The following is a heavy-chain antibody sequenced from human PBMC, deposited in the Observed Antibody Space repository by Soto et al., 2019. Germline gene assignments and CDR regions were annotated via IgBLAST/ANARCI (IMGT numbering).Heavy chain of an antibody. J-gene: IGHJ5*01. CDR2: ISVNGGNK. D-gene: IGHD4-4*01. CDR3: GKERGGGGYSSIDS. Sequence: VQLVESGGGVVQPGRSLRLSCEASGFMFLSYGFHWVRQAPGKGLEWVAVISVNGGNKDYVDSVKGRFTISRDDSKNKLYLQRGNLGAGDTGWYFWGKERGGGGYSSIDSWGQGTLVSVSS. CDR1: GFMFLSYG. V-gene: IGHV3-30*18.